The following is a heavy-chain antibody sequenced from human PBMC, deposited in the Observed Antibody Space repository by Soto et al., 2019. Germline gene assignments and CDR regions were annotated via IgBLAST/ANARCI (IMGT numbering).Heavy chain of an antibody. J-gene: IGHJ5*02. CDR1: GGSVSSSSYY. V-gene: IGHV4-39*01. Sequence: PSETLSLTCSVSGGSVSSSSYYWGWIRQPPGKGLEWIASIYYSGSTYYNPSLKSRVTISMDTSKNQFSLKLSSVSAADTAVYYCARLGYSGYDDTNWFDRWGQGTLVTVSS. CDR3: ARLGYSGYDDTNWFDR. D-gene: IGHD5-12*01. CDR2: IYYSGST.